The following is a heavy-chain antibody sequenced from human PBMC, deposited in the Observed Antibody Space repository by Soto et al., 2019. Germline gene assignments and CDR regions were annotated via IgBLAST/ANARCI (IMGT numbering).Heavy chain of an antibody. V-gene: IGHV4-39*01. CDR2: IYYSGST. CDR1: GGSISSSSYY. Sequence: SETLSLTCTVSGGSISSSSYYWGWIRQPPGKGLEWIGSIYYSGSTYYNPSLKSRVTISVDTSKNQFSLKLSSVTAADTAVYYCARVPFDGSGYYWDAFDIWGQGTMVTVSS. D-gene: IGHD3-22*01. CDR3: ARVPFDGSGYYWDAFDI. J-gene: IGHJ3*02.